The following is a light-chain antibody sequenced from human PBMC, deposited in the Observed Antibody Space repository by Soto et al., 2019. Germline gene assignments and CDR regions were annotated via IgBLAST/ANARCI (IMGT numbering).Light chain of an antibody. V-gene: IGLV2-23*02. J-gene: IGLJ2*01. CDR2: EVH. CDR1: TSDVAYYDL. CDR3: CTYAGHVPK. Sequence: QSALTQPASVSGSPGQSITISCAGTTSDVAYYDLVSWYQQHPGRAPKLLIYEVHKRPSGISVRFSGSKSGATASLTISGLLPEDEAVYFCCTYAGHVPKFGGGTKLTV.